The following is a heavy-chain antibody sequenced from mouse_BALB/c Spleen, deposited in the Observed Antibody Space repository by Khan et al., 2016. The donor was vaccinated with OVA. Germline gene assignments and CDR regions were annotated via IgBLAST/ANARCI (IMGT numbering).Heavy chain of an antibody. CDR2: ISYSGNT. CDR1: GYSITSAYA. D-gene: IGHD1-1*02. CDR3: ARVYGGDFDY. V-gene: IGHV3-2*02. J-gene: IGHJ2*01. Sequence: EVQLVEPGPGLVKPSQSLSLTCTVTGYSITSAYAWNWIRQFPGNKLEWMGFISYSGNTKYNPSLKSRFSITRDTSKNQFFLQLNSVTTEETATSYCARVYGGDFDYWGQGTALTVSS.